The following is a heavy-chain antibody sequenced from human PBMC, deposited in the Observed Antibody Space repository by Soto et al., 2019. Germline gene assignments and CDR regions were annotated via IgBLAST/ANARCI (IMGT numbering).Heavy chain of an antibody. Sequence: QVQLQESGPGLLKPSETLSLTCSVSGGSISSHSWSWVWQPPGKGLEWIGYIYYSGSTNYNPSLKSRVTISVDTSKNQFSLKLSSVTAADTAVYYCARFNWYFDLWGRGTLVTVSS. J-gene: IGHJ2*01. CDR2: IYYSGST. CDR3: ARFNWYFDL. CDR1: GGSISSHS. V-gene: IGHV4-59*08.